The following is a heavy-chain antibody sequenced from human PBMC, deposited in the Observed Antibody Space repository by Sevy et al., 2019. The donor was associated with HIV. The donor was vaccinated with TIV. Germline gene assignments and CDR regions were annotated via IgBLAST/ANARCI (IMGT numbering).Heavy chain of an antibody. Sequence: SESLSLTCTVSGGSITSLYWNWIRQPPGKGLEWIANIYYNGHINYNPSVKSRVTLSLDTSKNQFSLRLSSGTAADTAMYYCAGENAWGRGYSWGQGTLVTVSS. CDR2: IYYNGHI. J-gene: IGHJ4*02. CDR1: GGSITSLY. CDR3: AGENAWGRGYS. D-gene: IGHD1-26*01. V-gene: IGHV4-59*08.